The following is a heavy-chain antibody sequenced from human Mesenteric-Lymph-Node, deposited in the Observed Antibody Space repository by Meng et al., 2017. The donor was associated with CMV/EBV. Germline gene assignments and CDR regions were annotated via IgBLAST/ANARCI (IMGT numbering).Heavy chain of an antibody. V-gene: IGHV3-23*03. CDR2: TYSDGSDT. CDR1: GFTFSSYG. J-gene: IGHJ4*02. Sequence: LSLTCAASGFTFSSYGMSWVRQAPGKGLEWVSLTYSDGSDTYYADSVKGRFTISRDNSKNTLYLQMNSLRVEDTAVYFCAKIPPGHLAFDYWGQGTLVTVSS. D-gene: IGHD2-2*02. CDR3: AKIPPGHLAFDY.